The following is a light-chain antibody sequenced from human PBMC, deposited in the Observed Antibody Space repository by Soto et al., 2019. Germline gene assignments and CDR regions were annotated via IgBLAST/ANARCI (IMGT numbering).Light chain of an antibody. Sequence: QPVLTQPASVSGSPGQSVTISCTGTSSDFGGYNYVSWYQHHPGKAPKLMIYDVNNRPSGVSDRFSGSKSGNTASLTISGLQAEDEADYYCGSYSSSITPNWVFGGGTKLTVL. CDR3: GSYSSSITPNWV. J-gene: IGLJ3*02. CDR2: DVN. CDR1: SSDFGGYNY. V-gene: IGLV2-14*03.